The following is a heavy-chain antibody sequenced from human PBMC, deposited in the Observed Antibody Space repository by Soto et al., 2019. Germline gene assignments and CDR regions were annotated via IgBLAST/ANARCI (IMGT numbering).Heavy chain of an antibody. V-gene: IGHV3-23*01. J-gene: IGHJ4*02. D-gene: IGHD6-13*01. CDR2: ITKSGDST. CDR1: GFTLRNYA. CDR3: AKDLIGYSSSWYRGYFDY. Sequence: PGGSLRLSCAASGFTLRNYAMSWVRQTPGKGLEWVSLITKSGDSTYYANSVKGRFTISRDNSKNTLFLQMNSLRAEDTAVYYCAKDLIGYSSSWYRGYFDYWGQGTLVTVSS.